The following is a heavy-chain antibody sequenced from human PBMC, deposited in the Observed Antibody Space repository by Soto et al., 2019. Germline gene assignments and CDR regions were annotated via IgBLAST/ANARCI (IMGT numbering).Heavy chain of an antibody. V-gene: IGHV3-15*01. CDR2: IKSKTDGGTT. CDR3: TTDPQLLIEFVDY. Sequence: GGSLRLSCAASGFTFSNAWMSWVRQAPGKGLEWVGRIKSKTDGGTTDYAAPVKGRFTISRDDSKNTLYLQMNSLKTEDTAVYYCTTDPQLLIEFVDYWGQGTLVTVSS. D-gene: IGHD2-2*01. CDR1: GFTFSNAW. J-gene: IGHJ4*02.